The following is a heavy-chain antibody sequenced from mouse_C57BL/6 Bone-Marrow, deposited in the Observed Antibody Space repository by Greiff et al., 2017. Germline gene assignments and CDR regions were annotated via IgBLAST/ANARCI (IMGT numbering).Heavy chain of an antibody. J-gene: IGHJ3*01. CDR2: IWGVGNT. D-gene: IGHD4-1*01. CDR1: GFSLTSYG. V-gene: IGHV2-6*01. Sequence: VQLVESGPGLVAPSQSLSITCTVSGFSLTSYGVDWVRQSPGKGLEWLGEIWGVGNTNYNSAHNSRLSIRKDNPKSQVFLKMNSLQTDDTAMYYCASDLGRGFAYGGRGTLVTVSA. CDR3: ASDLGRGFAY.